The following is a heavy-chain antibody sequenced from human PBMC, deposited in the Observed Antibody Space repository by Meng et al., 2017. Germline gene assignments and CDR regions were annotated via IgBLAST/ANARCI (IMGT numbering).Heavy chain of an antibody. CDR1: GFTFSKYW. Sequence: GESLKISCAASGFTFSKYWMSWVRQAPGKGLEWVAIIKQDGSDKYYVDSMKGRFTISRDNAKNSLYLQMNSLRAEDTAVYYCASVDCWGQGTLVTVSS. CDR2: IKQDGSDK. CDR3: ASVDC. V-gene: IGHV3-7*01. J-gene: IGHJ4*02.